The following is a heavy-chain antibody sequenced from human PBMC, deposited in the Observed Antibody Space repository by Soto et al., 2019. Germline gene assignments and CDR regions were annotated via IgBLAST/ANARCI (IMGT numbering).Heavy chain of an antibody. J-gene: IGHJ6*04. D-gene: IGHD2-15*01. Sequence: GGSLRLSCAASGFTVSSKYMSWVRQAPGKGLEWVSLIQSGGPTYYADSVKGRFTISRDTSENTLHLQMDSLRAEDTAVYYCARDDVLCDGGRCYGVPLDVWGKRTTVTVSS. CDR2: IQSGGPT. CDR3: ARDDVLCDGGRCYGVPLDV. CDR1: GFTVSSKY. V-gene: IGHV3-66*01.